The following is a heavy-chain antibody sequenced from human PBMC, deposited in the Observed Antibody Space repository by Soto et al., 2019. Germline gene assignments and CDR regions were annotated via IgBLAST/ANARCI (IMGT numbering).Heavy chain of an antibody. CDR2: IWYDGSNK. V-gene: IGHV3-33*01. D-gene: IGHD3-3*01. CDR1: GFSFSNYG. J-gene: IGHJ1*01. CDR3: ARDPRVETTLMAVFQG. Sequence: QVQLVESGGGVVQPGRSLRLSCAGSGFSFSNYGMHWVRQAPGKGLEWVALIWYDGSNKYYADSVKGRFTISRDNSKNTLYLQMSSLRNEDTAVYYCARDPRVETTLMAVFQGWGQGTLFTVSS.